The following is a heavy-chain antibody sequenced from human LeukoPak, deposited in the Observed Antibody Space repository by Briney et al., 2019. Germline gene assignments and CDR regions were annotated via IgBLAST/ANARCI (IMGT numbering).Heavy chain of an antibody. CDR3: ARVNINNWHSCDY. CDR2: IYHSGSP. D-gene: IGHD1-1*01. J-gene: IGHJ4*02. V-gene: IGHV4-4*02. Sequence: SETLSLTCTVSGGSISSNNWWGWVRQPPGKGLEWIGEIYHSGSPNYNPSLRSRVTISVDKSRNHFSLNLSSVTAADTAVYYCARVNINNWHSCDYWGQGTLVTVSS. CDR1: GGSISSNNW.